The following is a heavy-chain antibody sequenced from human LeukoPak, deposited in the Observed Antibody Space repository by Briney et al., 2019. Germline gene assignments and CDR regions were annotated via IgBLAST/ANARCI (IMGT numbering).Heavy chain of an antibody. Sequence: SVKVSCKASGGTFSSYAISWVRRAPGQGLEWMGGIIPIFGTANYAQKFQGRVTITADESTSTAYMELSSLRSEDTAVYYCARGKFNDYVWGSYRYDAFDIWGQGTMVTVSS. CDR1: GGTFSSYA. V-gene: IGHV1-69*13. J-gene: IGHJ3*02. D-gene: IGHD3-16*02. CDR2: IIPIFGTA. CDR3: ARGKFNDYVWGSYRYDAFDI.